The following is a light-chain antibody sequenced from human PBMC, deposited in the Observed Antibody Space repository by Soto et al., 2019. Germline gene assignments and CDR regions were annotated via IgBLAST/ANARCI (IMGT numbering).Light chain of an antibody. CDR3: SSYTSTSTPYV. V-gene: IGLV2-14*01. J-gene: IGLJ1*01. CDR2: EVS. CDR1: SSDVGGYDY. Sequence: QSALTQPASVSGSPGQSITISCTGTSSDVGGYDYVSWYRQHPGKAPKLVIYEVSNRPSGVSNRFSGSKSGNTASLTISGLQAEDEADYYCSSYTSTSTPYVFGTGTKVTV.